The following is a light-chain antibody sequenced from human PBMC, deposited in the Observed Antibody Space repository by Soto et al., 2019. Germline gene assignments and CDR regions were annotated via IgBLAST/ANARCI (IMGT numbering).Light chain of an antibody. CDR2: EVS. CDR1: SSDVGRYKY. CDR3: SSYAGSNNYV. V-gene: IGLV2-8*01. Sequence: QSALTQPPSASGSPGQSVTISCTGTSSDVGRYKYVSWYQQHPGKAPKVMIHEVSNRPSGVPDRFSGSKSGNTASLTVSGLQAEDEADYYCSSYAGSNNYVFGTGTKATV. J-gene: IGLJ1*01.